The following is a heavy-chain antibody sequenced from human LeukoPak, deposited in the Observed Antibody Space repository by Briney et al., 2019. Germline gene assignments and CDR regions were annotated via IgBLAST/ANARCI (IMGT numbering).Heavy chain of an antibody. CDR1: GYTFTSYG. CDR3: ARAVSVASLSGWFDP. V-gene: IGHV1-18*01. D-gene: IGHD2-21*01. CDR2: ISAYNGNT. Sequence: ATVKVSCKASGYTFTSYGISWVRQAPGQGLEWMGWISAYNGNTNYAQKLQGRVTMTTDTSTSTAYMELRSLRSDDTAVYYCARAVSVASLSGWFDPWGQGTLVTVSS. J-gene: IGHJ5*02.